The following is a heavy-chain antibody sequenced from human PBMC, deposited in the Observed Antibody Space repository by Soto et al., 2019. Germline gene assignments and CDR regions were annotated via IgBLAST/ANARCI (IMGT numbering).Heavy chain of an antibody. D-gene: IGHD2-2*01. CDR1: GFTFSSYG. CDR2: ISYDVSNK. CDR3: AKAGNSPERTIALFDY. V-gene: IGHV3-30*18. Sequence: SLRLSCASSGFTFSSYGMHWVRQAPGKGLEWVAVISYDVSNKYYADSVKGRFTISRDNSKNTLYLQMNRLRAEDTAVYSCAKAGNSPERTIALFDYWGQGTLVTVSS. J-gene: IGHJ4*02.